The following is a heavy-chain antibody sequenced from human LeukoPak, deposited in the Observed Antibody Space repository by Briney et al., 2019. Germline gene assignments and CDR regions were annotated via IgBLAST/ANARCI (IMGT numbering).Heavy chain of an antibody. Sequence: SETLSLTCAVYGGSFSGYYWSWIRQPPGKGLEWIGEINHSGSTNYNPSLKSRVTISVDTSKNQFSLKLSSVTAADTAVYYCARGRSGSGSYYRRDWFDPWGQGTLVTVSS. CDR1: GGSFSGYY. V-gene: IGHV4-34*01. CDR3: ARGRSGSGSYYRRDWFDP. D-gene: IGHD3-10*01. CDR2: INHSGST. J-gene: IGHJ5*02.